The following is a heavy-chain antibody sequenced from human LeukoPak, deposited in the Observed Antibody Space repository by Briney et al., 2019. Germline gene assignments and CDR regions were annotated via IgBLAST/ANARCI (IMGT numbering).Heavy chain of an antibody. V-gene: IGHV1-8*01. J-gene: IGHJ4*02. CDR2: MSPNSGDT. Sequence: ASVKVSCKASGYTFTSYHINWVRQATGQGLEWMGWMSPNSGDTGFAQKFQGRVTMTRNTSITTAYMELSGLRSDDTAIYYCARGVAAGYDYWGQGTLVTVSS. CDR1: GYTFTSYH. CDR3: ARGVAAGYDY. D-gene: IGHD6-13*01.